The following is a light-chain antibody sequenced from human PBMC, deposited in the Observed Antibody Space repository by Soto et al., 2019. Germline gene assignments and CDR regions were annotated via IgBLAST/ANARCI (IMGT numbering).Light chain of an antibody. J-gene: IGKJ4*01. Sequence: EIVLTQSPATLSLSPGERATLSCRASQSVSSYLAWYQQKPGQAPRLLIYDASKRATGIPARFSGSGSGTDFTLTVSNLEPEDFAVYYCRQRSNWPLTFGGGTKVEVK. CDR1: QSVSSY. V-gene: IGKV3-11*01. CDR3: RQRSNWPLT. CDR2: DAS.